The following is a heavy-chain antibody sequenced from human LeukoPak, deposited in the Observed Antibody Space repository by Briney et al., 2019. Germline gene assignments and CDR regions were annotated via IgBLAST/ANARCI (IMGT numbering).Heavy chain of an antibody. Sequence: PGGSLRLSCAASGFTFSDYYMSWIRQAPGKGLEWVSYISSGGSTIYYADSVKGRFTISRDNAKNSLYQQMNSLRAEDTAAYYCARHLVVATYDYWGQGTLVTVSS. J-gene: IGHJ4*02. CDR1: GFTFSDYY. CDR2: ISSGGSTI. V-gene: IGHV3-11*01. CDR3: ARHLVVATYDY. D-gene: IGHD2-21*01.